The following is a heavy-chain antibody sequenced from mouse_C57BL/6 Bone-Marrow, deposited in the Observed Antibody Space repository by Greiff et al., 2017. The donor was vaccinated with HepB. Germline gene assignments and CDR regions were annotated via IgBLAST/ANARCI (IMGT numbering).Heavy chain of an antibody. V-gene: IGHV1-82*01. J-gene: IGHJ4*01. Sequence: QVQLKESGPELVKPGASVKMSCKASGYAFSSSWMNWVKQRSGKGLEWIGRIYPGDGDTNYNGKFKGKATLTADKSSSTAYMQLSSLTSEDSAVYFCARSEIYYGNFYAMDYWGQGTSVTVSS. CDR2: IYPGDGDT. D-gene: IGHD2-1*01. CDR3: ARSEIYYGNFYAMDY. CDR1: GYAFSSSW.